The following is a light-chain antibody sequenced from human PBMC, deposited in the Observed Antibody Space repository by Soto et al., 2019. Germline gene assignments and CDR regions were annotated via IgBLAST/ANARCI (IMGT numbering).Light chain of an antibody. CDR1: SSDVGGYNY. J-gene: IGLJ1*01. Sequence: QSVLTQPASVSGSPGQSITISCTGTSSDVGGYNYVSWYQQHPGKAPKLMIYAVTDRPSGVPSRFSGSKSGNTASLTISGLQAEDEAEYYCSSYTSSSTLFGTGTKGTVL. CDR2: AVT. CDR3: SSYTSSSTL. V-gene: IGLV2-14*01.